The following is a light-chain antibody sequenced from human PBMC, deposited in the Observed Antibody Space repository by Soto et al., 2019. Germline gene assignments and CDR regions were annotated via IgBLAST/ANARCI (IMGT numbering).Light chain of an antibody. J-gene: IGKJ5*01. Sequence: DIQMTQSPSTLSGSVGDRVTITCRASQTISSWLAWYQQKPGKAPKLLIYKASTLKSGVPSRFSGSGSGTEFTLTISSLQPDDFATYYCQHYNDWPLIPFCQVTRLEI. CDR3: QHYNDWPLIP. V-gene: IGKV1-5*03. CDR1: QTISSW. CDR2: KAS.